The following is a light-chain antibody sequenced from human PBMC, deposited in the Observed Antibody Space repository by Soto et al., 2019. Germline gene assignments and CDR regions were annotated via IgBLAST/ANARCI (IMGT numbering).Light chain of an antibody. CDR2: GAS. CDR3: QQYDSSPRT. J-gene: IGKJ1*01. V-gene: IGKV3-20*01. CDR1: QSVSSK. Sequence: EIVLTQSPGTLSLSPGQRATLSCRASQSVSSKLAWYRQRPVQAPRLVISGASNRAAGIPDRFSGSGSGTDFTLTISRLEPEDFAVYYCQQYDSSPRTFGQGTKVDIK.